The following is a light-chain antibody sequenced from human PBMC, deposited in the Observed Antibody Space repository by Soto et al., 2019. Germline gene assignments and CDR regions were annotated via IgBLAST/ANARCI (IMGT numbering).Light chain of an antibody. CDR3: QQYNKWPPIT. CDR2: DTS. V-gene: IGKV3-15*01. Sequence: EIVMTQSPATLSVSPGERATLACRAGQSVSSNLAWSQQKPGPAPRLLIYDTSTRATGIPARFSGRRSGTAFTLTISSLQSEDFAVYYCQQYNKWPPITFGQGTRLEIK. J-gene: IGKJ5*01. CDR1: QSVSSN.